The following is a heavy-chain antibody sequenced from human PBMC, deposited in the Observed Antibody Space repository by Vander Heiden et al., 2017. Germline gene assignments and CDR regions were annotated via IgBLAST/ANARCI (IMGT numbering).Heavy chain of an antibody. Sequence: QLQLQESGPGLVKPSETLSLTCEVSGDFISNNYYYWGWIRQPPGKGPEWIGNIYYSGTAFYNPSLKSRVTISVDTYTNQFSLRLRSVTAADTAVYYCARARDGYLADYFDYWGQGSLVTVSS. V-gene: IGHV4-39*01. CDR2: IYYSGTA. J-gene: IGHJ4*02. CDR1: GDFISNNYYY. D-gene: IGHD5-12*01. CDR3: ARARDGYLADYFDY.